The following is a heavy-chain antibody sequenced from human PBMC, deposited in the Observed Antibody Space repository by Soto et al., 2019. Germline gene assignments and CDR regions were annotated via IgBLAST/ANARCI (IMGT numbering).Heavy chain of an antibody. V-gene: IGHV1-46*03. CDR3: ARAARGTVGLVEY. CDR2: VNPYDNRT. CDR1: GYTFINYY. Sequence: QVQLVHSGAEVKKPGASVKVSCKASGYTFINYYMHWVRQAPGQGLEWMGLVNPYDNRTSYAHNFQGRATMTSDTSTRTIFMELTSLRSEDTAVYYCARAARGTVGLVEYWGQGSLVTVSS. J-gene: IGHJ4*02.